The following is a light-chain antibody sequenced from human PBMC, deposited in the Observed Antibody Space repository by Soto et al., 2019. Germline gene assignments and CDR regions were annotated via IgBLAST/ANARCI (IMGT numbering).Light chain of an antibody. CDR2: DVT. Sequence: QSVLAQPASVSGSPGQSITISCTGTSSDIGAYNYVSWYQQHPGKVPKLIIYDVTNRPSGVSNRFSASKSGDTASLTISGVQAEDEADYYCSSYTRTSARVVFGGGTKVTVL. V-gene: IGLV2-14*03. J-gene: IGLJ2*01. CDR1: SSDIGAYNY. CDR3: SSYTRTSARVV.